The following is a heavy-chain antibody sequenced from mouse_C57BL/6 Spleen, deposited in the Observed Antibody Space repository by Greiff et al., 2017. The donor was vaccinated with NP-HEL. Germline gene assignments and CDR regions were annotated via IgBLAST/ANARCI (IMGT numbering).Heavy chain of an antibody. CDR3: AIYYGSSYDAMDY. Sequence: QVQLQQPGAELVKPGASVKLSCKASGYTFTSYWMHWVKQRPGQGLEWIGMIHPNSGSTNYNEKFKSKATLTVDKSSSTAYMQLSSLTSEDSAVYYCAIYYGSSYDAMDYWGQGTSVTVSS. CDR2: IHPNSGST. CDR1: GYTFTSYW. J-gene: IGHJ4*01. V-gene: IGHV1-64*01. D-gene: IGHD1-1*01.